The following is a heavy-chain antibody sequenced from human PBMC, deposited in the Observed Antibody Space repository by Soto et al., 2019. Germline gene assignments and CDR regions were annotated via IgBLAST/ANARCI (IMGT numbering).Heavy chain of an antibody. CDR2: ISYDGSKT. J-gene: IGHJ4*02. V-gene: IGHV3-30-3*01. CDR1: GLNFSGYS. Sequence: GGSLRLSCAASGLNFSGYSMHWVRQAPGKGLEWEAVISYDGSKTYYADSVQGRFTISRDNSMNTLYLQMNSLRVEDTAVYYCVGVAETGDYWGQGTLVTVSS. CDR3: VGVAETGDY.